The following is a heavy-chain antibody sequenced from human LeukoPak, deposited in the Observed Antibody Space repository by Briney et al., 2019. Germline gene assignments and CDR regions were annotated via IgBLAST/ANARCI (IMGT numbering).Heavy chain of an antibody. CDR1: GLTYSSYP. Sequence: GGSLTLSCAASGLTYSSYPMHWVRQAPGKGLEWVADISYDGSEKHYADPVKGRFTISRDNSKNTLYLQMSSLSAEDTAMYYCAREGNSGYYPYWGQGILVTVSS. J-gene: IGHJ4*02. V-gene: IGHV3-30-3*01. D-gene: IGHD3-22*01. CDR3: AREGNSGYYPY. CDR2: ISYDGSEK.